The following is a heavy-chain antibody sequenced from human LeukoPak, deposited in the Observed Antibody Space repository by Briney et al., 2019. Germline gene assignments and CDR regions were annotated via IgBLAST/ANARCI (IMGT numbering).Heavy chain of an antibody. Sequence: ASVKVPCKASGYTFTSYGISWVRQAPGQGLEWMGWISAYNGNTNYAQKLQGRVTMTTDTSTSTAYMELRSLRSDDTAVYYCARDSPQLNYDILTGYYNRTFDYWGQGTLVTVSS. CDR3: ARDSPQLNYDILTGYYNRTFDY. V-gene: IGHV1-18*04. CDR2: ISAYNGNT. J-gene: IGHJ4*02. D-gene: IGHD3-9*01. CDR1: GYTFTSYG.